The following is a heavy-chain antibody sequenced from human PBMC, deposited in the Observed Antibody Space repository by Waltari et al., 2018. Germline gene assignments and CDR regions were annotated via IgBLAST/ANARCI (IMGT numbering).Heavy chain of an antibody. J-gene: IGHJ4*02. CDR1: GGTFSSYT. D-gene: IGHD3-10*01. Sequence: QVQLVQSGAEVKKPGSSVKVSCKASGGTFSSYTISWVRQAPGQGLEWMGMVVPTLGIANYDKKFHGRVTVNADKYTSTAYMELSSLRSEDTAVYYCARECRSVYDGSGSAFDYWGQGTLVTVSS. CDR2: VVPTLGIA. V-gene: IGHV1-69*08. CDR3: ARECRSVYDGSGSAFDY.